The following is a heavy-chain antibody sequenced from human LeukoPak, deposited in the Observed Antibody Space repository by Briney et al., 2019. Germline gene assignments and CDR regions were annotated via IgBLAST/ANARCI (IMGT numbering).Heavy chain of an antibody. CDR1: GYTFTSYY. CDR2: INPSGGST. Sequence: ASVKVSCKASGYTFTSYYMHWVRQAPGQGLEWMGIINPSGGSTSYAQKFQGRVTMTGDTSTSTVYMELSSLRSEDTALYYCARDLLSTTIWDLRAFDIWGQGTMVTVSS. J-gene: IGHJ3*02. V-gene: IGHV1-46*01. D-gene: IGHD2-15*01. CDR3: ARDLLSTTIWDLRAFDI.